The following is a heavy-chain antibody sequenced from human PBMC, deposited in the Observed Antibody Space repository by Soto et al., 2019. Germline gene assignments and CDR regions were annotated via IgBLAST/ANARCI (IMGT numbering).Heavy chain of an antibody. J-gene: IGHJ6*02. CDR2: IIPIFGTA. D-gene: IGHD3-9*01. CDR3: ARAPINYDILTGYYNVDYYYGMDV. Sequence: QVQLVQSGAEVKKPGSSVKVSCKASGGTFSSYAISWVRQAPGQGLEWMGGIIPIFGTANYAQKFQGRVTITADKSTSTADMELSSLRSEDTAVDYCARAPINYDILTGYYNVDYYYGMDVWGQGTTVTVSS. V-gene: IGHV1-69*06. CDR1: GGTFSSYA.